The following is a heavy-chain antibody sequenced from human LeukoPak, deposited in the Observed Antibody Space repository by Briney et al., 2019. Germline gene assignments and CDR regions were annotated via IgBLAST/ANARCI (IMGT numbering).Heavy chain of an antibody. V-gene: IGHV3-48*03. CDR3: AREKTACGGDCYDS. D-gene: IGHD2-21*01. Sequence: PGRSLRLSCAASGFTFSSYEMNWVRQAPGKGLEWVSYISSSGTPIHYADSVKGRSTISRDNAKNSLFLQMNSLRAEDTAVYYCAREKTACGGDCYDSWGQGTLVTVSS. CDR1: GFTFSSYE. J-gene: IGHJ4*02. CDR2: ISSSGTPI.